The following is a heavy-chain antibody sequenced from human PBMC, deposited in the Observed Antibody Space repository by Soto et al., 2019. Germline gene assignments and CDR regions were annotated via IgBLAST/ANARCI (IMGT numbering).Heavy chain of an antibody. CDR3: ARSTLGGVIVFDY. CDR1: GFTFSSYA. Sequence: EVQLLESGGGLVQPGGSLRLSCAASGFTFSSYAMSWVRQAPGKGLEWVSAISGSGGSTYYADSVKSRFTISRDNSKNTLYLQMNSLRAEDTAVYYCARSTLGGVIVFDYWGQGTLVTVSS. CDR2: ISGSGGST. V-gene: IGHV3-23*01. D-gene: IGHD3-16*02. J-gene: IGHJ4*02.